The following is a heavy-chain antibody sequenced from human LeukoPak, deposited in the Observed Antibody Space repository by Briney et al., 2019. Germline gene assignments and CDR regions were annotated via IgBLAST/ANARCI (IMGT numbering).Heavy chain of an antibody. CDR2: IYYSGST. V-gene: IGHV4-59*01. J-gene: IGHJ4*02. CDR3: AREDCSSTSCYCLN. CDR1: GGSISSYY. D-gene: IGHD2-2*01. Sequence: SETLSLTCTVSGGSISSYYWSWIRQPPGKGLEWIWYIYYSGSTNDNPSLKSRVTISVDTSKNQFSLKLSSVTAADTAVYYCAREDCSSTSCYCLNWGQGTLVTVSS.